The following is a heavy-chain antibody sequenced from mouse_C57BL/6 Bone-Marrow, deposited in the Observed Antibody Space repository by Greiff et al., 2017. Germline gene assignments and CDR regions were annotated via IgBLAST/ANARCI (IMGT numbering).Heavy chain of an antibody. Sequence: EVQLQQSGAELVRPGASVKLSCTASGFNIKDDYMHWVKQRPEQGLEWIGWIDPENGDTEYASKFQGKATITADTSSNTAYLQLSSLTSEDTAVYYCTNFPCGNYVVFYAMDYWGQGTSVTVSS. CDR3: TNFPCGNYVVFYAMDY. CDR1: GFNIKDDY. D-gene: IGHD2-1*01. J-gene: IGHJ4*01. V-gene: IGHV14-4*01. CDR2: IDPENGDT.